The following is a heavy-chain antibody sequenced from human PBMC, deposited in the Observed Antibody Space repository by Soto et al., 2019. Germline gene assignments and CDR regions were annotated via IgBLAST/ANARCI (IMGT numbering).Heavy chain of an antibody. CDR1: GFTFSTYG. Sequence: PGGSLRLSCAASGFTFSTYGMHWVRQAPGKGLEWVAVISYDGSNKYYADSVKGRFTISRDNSKNTPYLQMNSLRVEDTAVYYCAKDRVPELRHFYYGMDVWCQGTTVTVSS. V-gene: IGHV3-30*18. D-gene: IGHD1-7*01. CDR3: AKDRVPELRHFYYGMDV. J-gene: IGHJ6*02. CDR2: ISYDGSNK.